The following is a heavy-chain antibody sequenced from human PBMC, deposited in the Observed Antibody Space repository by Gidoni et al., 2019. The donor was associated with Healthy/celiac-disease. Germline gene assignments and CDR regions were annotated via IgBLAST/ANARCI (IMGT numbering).Heavy chain of an antibody. CDR2: INHSGST. V-gene: IGHV4-34*01. D-gene: IGHD6-6*01. J-gene: IGHJ6*02. CDR1: GGSFSGYY. CDR3: ARGKGGAARYYYGMDV. Sequence: QVQLQQRGAGLLTPSETLPPTCAVYGGSFSGYYWSWIRQPPGKRLEWLEEINHSGSTNYNPSIKSRVTISVDTSKNQFSLKLSSVTAADTAVYYCARGKGGAARYYYGMDVWGQGTTVTVSS.